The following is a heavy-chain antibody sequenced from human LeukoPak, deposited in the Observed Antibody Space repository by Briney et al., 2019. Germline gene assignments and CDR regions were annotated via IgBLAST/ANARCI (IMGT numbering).Heavy chain of an antibody. J-gene: IGHJ4*02. Sequence: PSETLSLTCAVSGGSLSGSYCTWVRQSPGEGLEWIGEINHSGRTNYNPSLQSRVTISLDTTRSQFSLILRSVTAADTAVYYCARDPCSSINCPLRFRGQGTLVTVSS. V-gene: IGHV4-34*01. CDR1: GGSLSGSY. CDR3: ARDPCSSINCPLRF. D-gene: IGHD2-2*01. CDR2: INHSGRT.